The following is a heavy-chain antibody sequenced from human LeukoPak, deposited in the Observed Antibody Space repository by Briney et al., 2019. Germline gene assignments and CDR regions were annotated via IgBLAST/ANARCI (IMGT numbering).Heavy chain of an antibody. Sequence: PSQTLSLTCTVSGGSISSGDYYWSWIRQPPGKGLEWIGYIYDSGSTYYNPSLKSRVTTSVDTSKNQFSLKLSSVSAADTAVYYCARAAYYDSSGYYHDYWGQGTLVTVSS. CDR1: GGSISSGDYY. CDR3: ARAAYYDSSGYYHDY. CDR2: IYDSGST. V-gene: IGHV4-30-4*01. J-gene: IGHJ4*02. D-gene: IGHD3-22*01.